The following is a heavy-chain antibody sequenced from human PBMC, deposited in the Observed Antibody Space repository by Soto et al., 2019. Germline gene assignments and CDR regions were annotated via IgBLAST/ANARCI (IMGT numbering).Heavy chain of an antibody. CDR3: ARDRDYYDSSGYYPLDY. D-gene: IGHD3-22*01. Sequence: PGGSLRLSCAASGFTFSSYSMNWVRQAPGKGLEWVSSISSSSSYIYYADSVKGRFTISRDNAKNSLYLQMNSLRAEDTAVYYCARDRDYYDSSGYYPLDYWGQGNLVTVSS. CDR1: GFTFSSYS. CDR2: ISSSSSYI. V-gene: IGHV3-21*01. J-gene: IGHJ4*02.